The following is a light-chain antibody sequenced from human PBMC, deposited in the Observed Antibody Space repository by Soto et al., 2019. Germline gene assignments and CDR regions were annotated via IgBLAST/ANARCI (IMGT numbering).Light chain of an antibody. V-gene: IGKV3-15*01. CDR2: GAS. CDR3: QQYNNWPWT. J-gene: IGKJ1*01. Sequence: EIVMTQSPATLSVSPGERATLSCRASQSVSSNLAWYQQKPGQAPRLLIYGASTRVTGIPARFSGSGSGTEFTLTISSLQSEDFAVYYCQQYNNWPWTFGQGTKV. CDR1: QSVSSN.